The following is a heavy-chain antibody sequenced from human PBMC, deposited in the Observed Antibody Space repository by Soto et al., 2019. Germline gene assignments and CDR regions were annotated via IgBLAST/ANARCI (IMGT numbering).Heavy chain of an antibody. V-gene: IGHV4-30-2*01. J-gene: IGHJ3*02. CDR3: ARVGDQTNGGASNAFDI. D-gene: IGHD2-21*02. CDR2: IYHSGST. Sequence: QLQLQESGSGLVKPSQTLSLTCAVSGGSISSGGYSWSWIRQPPGKGLEWIGYIYHSGSTYYNPSLKIPVTIPLDRSNNQFSLKLSSVTAADTAVYYWARVGDQTNGGASNAFDIWGQGTMVTVSS. CDR1: GGSISSGGYS.